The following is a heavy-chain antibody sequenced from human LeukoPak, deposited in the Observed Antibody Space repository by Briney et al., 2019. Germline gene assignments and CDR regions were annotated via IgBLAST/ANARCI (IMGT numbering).Heavy chain of an antibody. CDR1: GYTFTSYG. CDR2: ISAYNCNT. D-gene: IGHD2-2*01. V-gene: IGHV1-18*01. J-gene: IGHJ6*02. Sequence: ASVKVSCKASGYTFTSYGISWVRQAPGQGLEWMGWISAYNCNTNYAQKLQGRVTMTTDTSTSTAYMELRSLRSDDTAVYYCAKDIVVVPAAIGLNYGMDVWGQGTTVTVSS. CDR3: AKDIVVVPAAIGLNYGMDV.